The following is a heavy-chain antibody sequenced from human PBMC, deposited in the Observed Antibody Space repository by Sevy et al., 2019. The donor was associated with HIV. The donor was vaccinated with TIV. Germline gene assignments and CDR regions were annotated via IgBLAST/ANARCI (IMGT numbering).Heavy chain of an antibody. D-gene: IGHD1-26*01. Sequence: GGSLRLSCAASGFTFIRYNMNRVRQAPWKGLEWVSSVSGSRNYIYYAESLKGRFIISRDNVKDTLSLQMNSLRADDTAVYYCARGPPDGSYDYFDYWGQGTLVTVSS. CDR1: GFTFIRYN. CDR3: ARGPPDGSYDYFDY. CDR2: VSGSRNYI. V-gene: IGHV3-21*06. J-gene: IGHJ4*02.